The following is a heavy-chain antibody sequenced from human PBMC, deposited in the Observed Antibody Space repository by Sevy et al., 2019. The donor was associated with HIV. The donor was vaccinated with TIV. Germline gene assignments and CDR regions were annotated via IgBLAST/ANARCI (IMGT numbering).Heavy chain of an antibody. Sequence: SETLSLTCAVYGGSFSGYYWSWIRQPPGKGLEWIGEINHSGSTNYNTSLKSRVTISVDTSKNQFSLKLSSVTAADTAVYYCARATGVGYDSSGYSDYWGQGTLVTVSS. V-gene: IGHV4-34*01. D-gene: IGHD3-22*01. CDR3: ARATGVGYDSSGYSDY. J-gene: IGHJ4*02. CDR1: GGSFSGYY. CDR2: INHSGST.